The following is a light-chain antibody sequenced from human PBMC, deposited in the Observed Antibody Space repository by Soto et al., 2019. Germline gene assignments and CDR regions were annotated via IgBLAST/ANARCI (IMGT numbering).Light chain of an antibody. V-gene: IGLV2-23*03. CDR1: SSDVGSYNL. Sequence: QSALTQPASVSGSPGPTITISCTGTSSDVGSYNLVSWYQQHPGKDPKLMIYEGSKRPSGVSNRVSGSKSGNTASLTISGLQADDEADYYCCSYAGSSTFVVFGGGTKLTVL. CDR3: CSYAGSSTFVV. CDR2: EGS. J-gene: IGLJ2*01.